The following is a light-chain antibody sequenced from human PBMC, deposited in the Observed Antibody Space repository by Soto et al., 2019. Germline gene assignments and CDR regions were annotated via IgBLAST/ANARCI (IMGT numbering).Light chain of an antibody. CDR2: GGS. CDR3: QQYNNWPFT. V-gene: IGKV3-15*01. Sequence: EIVMTQSPATLSVSPGERATLSCRASQSVSSNLAWYQQKPGQAPRLLIYGGSTRATGIPARFSGSGSGTEFSLTISSLQSEDFAVYYCQQYNNWPFTFGPGTKVDIK. CDR1: QSVSSN. J-gene: IGKJ3*01.